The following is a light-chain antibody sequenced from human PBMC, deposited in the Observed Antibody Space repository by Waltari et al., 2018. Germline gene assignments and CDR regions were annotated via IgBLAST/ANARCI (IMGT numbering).Light chain of an antibody. J-gene: IGKJ1*01. CDR2: GES. Sequence: DIQMTQFPSSLSASVGDSITITCRASQSIRNFLDWYQQKPGKAPKHLIFGESTLQSGVPARFSGSRAGTDFTLTISSLQSEDFATYYCQQTYSTPPWAFGQGTKVDVK. CDR3: QQTYSTPPWA. V-gene: IGKV1-39*01. CDR1: QSIRNF.